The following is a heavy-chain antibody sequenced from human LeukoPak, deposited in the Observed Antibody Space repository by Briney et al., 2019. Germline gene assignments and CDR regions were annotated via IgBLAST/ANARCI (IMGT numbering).Heavy chain of an antibody. CDR1: GGTFSSYA. Sequence: SVKVSCKASGGTFSSYAISWVRQAPGQGLEWMGGIILIFGTANYAQKFQGRVTITADESTSTAYMELSSLRSEDTAVYYCARVVHYGDYSFDYWGQGTLVTVSS. CDR2: IILIFGTA. D-gene: IGHD4-17*01. V-gene: IGHV1-69*13. CDR3: ARVVHYGDYSFDY. J-gene: IGHJ4*02.